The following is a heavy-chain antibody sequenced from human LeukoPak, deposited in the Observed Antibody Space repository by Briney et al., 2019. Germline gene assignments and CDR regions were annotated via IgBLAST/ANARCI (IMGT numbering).Heavy chain of an antibody. V-gene: IGHV4-34*01. D-gene: IGHD2/OR15-2a*01. CDR2: INHSGST. J-gene: IGHJ3*02. Sequence: SETLSLTCAVYGGSFSVYYWSWIRQPPGKGLECIGEINHSGSTNYNPPLKSRVAISVDTSKNQFSLKLSSVTAGDTAVYYCARGGFNMDAFDIWGQGTMVTVSS. CDR3: ARGGFNMDAFDI. CDR1: GGSFSVYY.